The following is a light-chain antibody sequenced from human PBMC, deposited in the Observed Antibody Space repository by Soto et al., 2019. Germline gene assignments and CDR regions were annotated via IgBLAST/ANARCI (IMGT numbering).Light chain of an antibody. CDR2: GAS. CDR1: ESISTW. CDR3: QQYSRLWS. Sequence: DIQMTQSPSTLPASVGHTVTITFRASESISTWLAWYQQKPGKAPKLLIYGASSLESGVPPRFSGDGSETDFTLTISSLQRDDFGTYCCQQYSRLWSFGQGTKVDIK. V-gene: IGKV1-5*03. J-gene: IGKJ1*01.